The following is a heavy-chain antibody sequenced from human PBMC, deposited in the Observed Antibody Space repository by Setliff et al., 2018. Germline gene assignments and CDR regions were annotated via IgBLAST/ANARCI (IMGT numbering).Heavy chain of an antibody. CDR2: ISAYTGRA. J-gene: IGHJ3*02. D-gene: IGHD4-4*01. CDR3: AREVIDPVSSDAFDI. Sequence: TLSLTCTVSGGSIRSGNDLWSWLRQSPGKGLEWIAYISAYTGRAYFNPSLQSRAALSADTSKSQFSLRLTSVTAADTAVYYCAREVIDPVSSDAFDIWGQGRMVTVSS. V-gene: IGHV4-30-4*01. CDR1: GGSIRSGNDL.